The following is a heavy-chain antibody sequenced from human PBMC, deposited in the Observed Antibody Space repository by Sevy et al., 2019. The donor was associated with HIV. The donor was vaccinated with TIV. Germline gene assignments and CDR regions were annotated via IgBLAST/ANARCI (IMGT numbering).Heavy chain of an antibody. V-gene: IGHV4-59*01. J-gene: IGHJ5*02. Sequence: SETLSLTCTVSGGSISAYYWSWIRQPPGKALEYIGYIYYTGSTNYNRCLENRVTMSVDTSKNQFSLKLNSVTAADTAVYFCTRAPPVRSGDDSLNWFDPWGQCTLVTVSS. D-gene: IGHD5-12*01. CDR1: GGSISAYY. CDR3: TRAPPVRSGDDSLNWFDP. CDR2: IYYTGST.